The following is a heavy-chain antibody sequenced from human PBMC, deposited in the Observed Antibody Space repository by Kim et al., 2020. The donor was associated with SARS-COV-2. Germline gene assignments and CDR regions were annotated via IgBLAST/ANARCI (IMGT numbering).Heavy chain of an antibody. J-gene: IGHJ6*02. CDR2: IFYSGST. CDR3: ARRYASGRYDSYYGMDV. CDR1: GGSISNSFYQ. V-gene: IGHV4-39*01. D-gene: IGHD6-19*01. Sequence: SETLSLTCTVSGGSISNSFYQWDWIRQPPGKGLEWIGSIFYSGSTYYNPSLKSRVTISVDTSKNQFSLKLNSVTAADTAVFYCARRYASGRYDSYYGMDVWGQGTTDTVSS.